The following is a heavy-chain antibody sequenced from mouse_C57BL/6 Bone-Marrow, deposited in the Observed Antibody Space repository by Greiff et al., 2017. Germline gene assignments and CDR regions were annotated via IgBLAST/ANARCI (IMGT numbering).Heavy chain of an antibody. D-gene: IGHD1-1*01. V-gene: IGHV1-31*01. CDR1: GYSFTGYY. J-gene: IGHJ4*01. CDR2: IYPYNGVS. CDR3: ARGIYYFGSSYEDYAMDY. Sequence: VQLKESGPELVKPGASVKISCKASGYSFTGYYMHWVKQSHGNILDWIGYIYPYNGVSSYNQKFKGKATLTVDKSSSTAYMQLRSLTSEDSAVYYCARGIYYFGSSYEDYAMDYWGQGTSVTVSS.